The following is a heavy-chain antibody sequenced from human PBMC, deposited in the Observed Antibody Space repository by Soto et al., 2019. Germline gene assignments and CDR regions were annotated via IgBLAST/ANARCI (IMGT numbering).Heavy chain of an antibody. CDR2: IFHTGST. V-gene: IGHV4-30-2*01. CDR1: GGSISSAGYS. J-gene: IGHJ5*02. Sequence: QLQLQESGSGLVKPSETLSLTCAVSGGSISSAGYSWTWLRQPPGKGLEWLGYIFHTGSTSYNPSLTRRVTISIDRSKNQFSLKLTSATAADTAVYSCAVGRDWFAPWGQGALVTVSP. CDR3: AVGRDWFAP.